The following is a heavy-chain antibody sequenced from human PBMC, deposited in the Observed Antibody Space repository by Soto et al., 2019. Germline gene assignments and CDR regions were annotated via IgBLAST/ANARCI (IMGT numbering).Heavy chain of an antibody. D-gene: IGHD1-26*01. J-gene: IGHJ3*02. CDR3: ARLLGSGNYLGIFDAFDI. CDR2: ISYSGIT. V-gene: IGHV4-31*03. CDR1: GGSITTVGNY. Sequence: SETLSLTCTVSGGSITTVGNYWSWIRQFPGKGLEWIGHISYSGITNSNPSLRSRLSMSVDTSKNQFSLELSSVTAADTAVYYCARLLGSGNYLGIFDAFDIWGQGTVVTVSS.